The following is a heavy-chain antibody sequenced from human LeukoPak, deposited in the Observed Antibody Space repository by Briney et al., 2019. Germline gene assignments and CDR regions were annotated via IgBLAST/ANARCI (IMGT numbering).Heavy chain of an antibody. CDR1: GYTFTSYG. D-gene: IGHD6-19*01. CDR2: ISAYNGNT. Sequence: GATVKVSCKASGYTFTSYGISWVRQAPGQGLEWMGWISAYNGNTNYAQKLQGRVTMTTDTSTNTAYMELRSLRSDDTAVYYCARSSSGWQDDYWGQGTLVTVSS. V-gene: IGHV1-18*01. J-gene: IGHJ4*02. CDR3: ARSSSGWQDDY.